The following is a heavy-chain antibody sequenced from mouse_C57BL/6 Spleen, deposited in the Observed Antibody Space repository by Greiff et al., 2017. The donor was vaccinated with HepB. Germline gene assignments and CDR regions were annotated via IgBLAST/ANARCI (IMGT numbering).Heavy chain of an antibody. V-gene: IGHV1-81*01. CDR2: IYPRSGNT. D-gene: IGHD3-2*02. J-gene: IGHJ4*01. CDR1: GYTFTSYG. Sequence: QVHVKQSGAELARPGASVKLSCKASGYTFTSYGISWVKQRTGQGLEWIGEIYPRSGNTYYNEKFKGKATLTADKSSSTAYMELRSLTSEDSAVYFCARRQLRLREDAMDYWGQGTSVTVSS. CDR3: ARRQLRLREDAMDY.